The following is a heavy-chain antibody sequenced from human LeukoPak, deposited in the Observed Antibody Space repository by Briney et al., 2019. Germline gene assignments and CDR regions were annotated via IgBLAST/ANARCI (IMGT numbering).Heavy chain of an antibody. V-gene: IGHV3-20*04. CDR3: ARFTGYSSGCLDY. CDR1: GLTFDDYG. D-gene: IGHD6-19*01. Sequence: PGGPLRLSCAASGLTFDDYGMSWVRQAPGKGLEWVSGINWNGGSTGYADSVKGRFTISRDNAKNSLYLQMNSLRAEDTALYYCARFTGYSSGCLDYWGQGTLVTVSS. CDR2: INWNGGST. J-gene: IGHJ4*02.